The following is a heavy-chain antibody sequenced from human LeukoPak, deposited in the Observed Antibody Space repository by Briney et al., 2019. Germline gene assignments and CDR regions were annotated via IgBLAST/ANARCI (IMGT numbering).Heavy chain of an antibody. CDR1: GFTFSNSA. CDR3: AKKSWDNWFDP. J-gene: IGHJ5*02. V-gene: IGHV3-23*01. D-gene: IGHD6-13*01. CDR2: ISGSGGNT. Sequence: GGSLRLSCAASGFTFSNSAMSWVRQAPGKGLEWVSGISGSGGNTYYADSVKGRFTISRDNSKNTLFLQMNSLRAEDTAVYFCAKKSWDNWFDPWGQGTLVTVSS.